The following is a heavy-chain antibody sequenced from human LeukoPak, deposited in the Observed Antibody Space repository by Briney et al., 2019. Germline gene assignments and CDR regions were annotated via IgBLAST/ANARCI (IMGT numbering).Heavy chain of an antibody. J-gene: IGHJ4*02. CDR3: ARAHARGYGGYFDY. D-gene: IGHD5-12*01. CDR1: GFTFSSYE. V-gene: IGHV3-48*03. Sequence: GGSLRLSCAASGFTFSSYEMNWVRQAPGKGLEWVSYISSSGGTIYYADSVKGRFTISRDNAKNSLYLQMNSLRAEDTAVYYCARAHARGYGGYFDYWGQGTLVTVSS. CDR2: ISSSGGTI.